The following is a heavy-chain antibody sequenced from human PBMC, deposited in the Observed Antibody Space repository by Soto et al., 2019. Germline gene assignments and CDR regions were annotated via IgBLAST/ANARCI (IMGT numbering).Heavy chain of an antibody. D-gene: IGHD1-26*01. Sequence: QVQLVKSGAEVREPGASVKVSCKASGYSFTSLDINWVRQTTGQGLEWMGWMQPSSGRTGYAQKFQGRVTMTRDTSINTAYMELRSLTSADTSFYYCARGVTAGVDYGGHGTLVNVSS. CDR1: GYSFTSLD. CDR2: MQPSSGRT. V-gene: IGHV1-8*01. J-gene: IGHJ4*01. CDR3: ARGVTAGVDY.